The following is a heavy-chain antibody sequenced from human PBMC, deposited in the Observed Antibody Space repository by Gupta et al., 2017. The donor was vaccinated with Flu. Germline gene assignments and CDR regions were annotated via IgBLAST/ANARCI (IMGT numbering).Heavy chain of an antibody. V-gene: IGHV3-74*03. Sequence: EMQLVESGGGLVQPGGSLSLSCAASGFTFSSSYLQWVRQAPGKGLGWVSRINPDGSSTTYAESVKGRFTISRDNAKNTLYLQMNSLGDDDTAVYYCATVTSGCWGQGTLVTVSS. J-gene: IGHJ4*02. D-gene: IGHD4-17*01. CDR1: GFTFSSSY. CDR2: INPDGSST. CDR3: ATVTSGC.